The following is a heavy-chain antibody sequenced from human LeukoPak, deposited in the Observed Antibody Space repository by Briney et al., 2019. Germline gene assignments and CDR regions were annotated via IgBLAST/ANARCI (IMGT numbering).Heavy chain of an antibody. J-gene: IGHJ4*02. D-gene: IGHD6-13*01. CDR2: INPSSSTI. CDR1: GFTFSGYS. Sequence: GGTLRLSCAASGFTFSGYSMNWVRQAPAKGREWVSCINPSSSTIHYAASVKGRFTISRDNAKNSLYLQMSSLRDEDTAVYFCARAAYSSSPDYWGQGTLATVS. V-gene: IGHV3-48*02. CDR3: ARAAYSSSPDY.